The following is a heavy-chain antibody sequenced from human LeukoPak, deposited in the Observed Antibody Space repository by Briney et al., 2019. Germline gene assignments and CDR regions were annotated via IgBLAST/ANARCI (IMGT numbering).Heavy chain of an antibody. CDR1: GFTFNIYA. CDR3: VKDRPNYFGWNGHYYTRNGDS. Sequence: GGSLRLSCAASGFTFNIYAMSWVRQTPGEGLEWVSSITSISDGTFYADSVKGRFTISRDNSKSTLYLQMNSLRAEDTALYYCVKDRPNYFGWNGHYYTRNGDSWGQGTLVIVSS. V-gene: IGHV3-23*01. CDR2: ITSISDGT. J-gene: IGHJ5*01. D-gene: IGHD3-10*01.